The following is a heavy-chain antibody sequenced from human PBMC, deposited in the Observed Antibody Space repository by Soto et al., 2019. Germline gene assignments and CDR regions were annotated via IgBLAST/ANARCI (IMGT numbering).Heavy chain of an antibody. CDR2: IYHSGST. CDR1: GGSISSGGYS. D-gene: IGHD4-17*01. CDR3: ARATTVTYYFDY. Sequence: QLQLQESGSGLVKPSQTLSLTCAVSGGSISSGGYSWSWIRQPPGKGLEWIGYIYHSGSTYYNPSLKSRXXIXVXXSKNQFSLKLSSVTAADTAVYYCARATTVTYYFDYWGQGTLVTVSS. J-gene: IGHJ4*02. V-gene: IGHV4-30-2*01.